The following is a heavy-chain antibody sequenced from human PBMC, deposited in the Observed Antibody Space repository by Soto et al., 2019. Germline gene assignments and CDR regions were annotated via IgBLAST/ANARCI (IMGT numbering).Heavy chain of an antibody. Sequence: PGGSLRLSCAASGFTFGDYAMSWVRQAPGKGLEWVSTISKSVGTTYYADSVKGRFTISRDNSKNTLYLQMNSLRAEDTAVYYCAKPRTSSSSWYWFDPWGQGTLVTVSS. CDR1: GFTFGDYA. J-gene: IGHJ5*02. CDR2: ISKSVGTT. CDR3: AKPRTSSSSWYWFDP. D-gene: IGHD6-6*01. V-gene: IGHV3-23*01.